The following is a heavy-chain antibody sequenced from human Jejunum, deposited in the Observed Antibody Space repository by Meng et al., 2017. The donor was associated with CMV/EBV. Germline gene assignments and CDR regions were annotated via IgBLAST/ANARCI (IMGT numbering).Heavy chain of an antibody. J-gene: IGHJ5*02. CDR1: GGSLSGFF. CDR3: GRGDNYFPET. V-gene: IGHV4-34*01. CDR2: INHSGNT. Sequence: LTCTVYGGSLSGFFWASLRQPPGKGLEWIGEINHSGNTYYNPSLKSRLTMSLDTSKNQFFLNLSSVTAADTAVYYCGRGDNYFPETWGQGALVTVSS. D-gene: IGHD1-14*01.